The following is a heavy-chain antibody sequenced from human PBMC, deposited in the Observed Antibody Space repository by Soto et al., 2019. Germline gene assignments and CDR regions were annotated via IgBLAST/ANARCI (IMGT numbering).Heavy chain of an antibody. Sequence: PGGSLRLSCAASGFTFSDYYMSWIRQAPGKGLEWVSYISSSGSTIYYADSVKGRFTISRDNAKNSLYLQMNSLRAEDTAVYYCARAYTRGYDISSGYWGQGTLVTVSS. J-gene: IGHJ4*02. D-gene: IGHD3-9*01. CDR1: GFTFSDYY. CDR2: ISSSGSTI. V-gene: IGHV3-11*01. CDR3: ARAYTRGYDISSGY.